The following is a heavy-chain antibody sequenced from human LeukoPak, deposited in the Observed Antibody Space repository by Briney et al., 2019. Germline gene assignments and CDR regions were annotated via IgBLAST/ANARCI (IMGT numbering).Heavy chain of an antibody. CDR3: AKKREIAVAADFDY. CDR1: GFTFSSYA. D-gene: IGHD6-19*01. Sequence: PGGSLRLPCAASGFTFSSYAMSWVRQAPGKGLEWVSAISGSGGSTYYADSVKGRFTISRDNSKNTLYLQMNSLRAEDTAVYYCAKKREIAVAADFDYWGQETLVTVSS. V-gene: IGHV3-23*01. CDR2: ISGSGGST. J-gene: IGHJ4*02.